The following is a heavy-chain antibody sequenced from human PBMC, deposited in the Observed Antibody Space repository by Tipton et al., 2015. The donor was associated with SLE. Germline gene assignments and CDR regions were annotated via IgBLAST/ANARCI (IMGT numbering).Heavy chain of an antibody. CDR2: IYYSGST. Sequence: GLVKPSETLSLTCTVSGGSISSSSYYWGWIRQPPGKGLEWIGSIYYSGSTYYNPSLKSRVTIFADRSNNQFSLRLISVTAADTAMYYCAAYESGTMRDDWGQGTLVTVSS. CDR3: AAYESGTMRDD. CDR1: GGSISSSSYY. V-gene: IGHV4-39*01. D-gene: IGHD5-12*01. J-gene: IGHJ4*02.